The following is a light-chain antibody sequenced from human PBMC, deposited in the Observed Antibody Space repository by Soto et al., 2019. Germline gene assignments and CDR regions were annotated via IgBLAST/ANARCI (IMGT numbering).Light chain of an antibody. J-gene: IGLJ2*01. Sequence: QSALTQPASVSGSPGQSITISCTGTSSDVGGYNYVSWYQQHPGKAPKLMIYEVSNRPSGVSNRFFGSKSGNTASLTISGLRAADEADYFCSSYAGGNNIMVFGGGTKLTVL. CDR1: SSDVGGYNY. CDR3: SSYAGGNNIMV. CDR2: EVS. V-gene: IGLV2-14*01.